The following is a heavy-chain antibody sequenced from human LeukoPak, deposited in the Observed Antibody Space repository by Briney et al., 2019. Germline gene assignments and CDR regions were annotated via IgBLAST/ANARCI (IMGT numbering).Heavy chain of an antibody. Sequence: PGGSLRLSCAGSGFTFSTYAMDWVRQAPGKGPEWVSSIRGDSAYIYYADSVKDRFTVSRDNARNSLYLHMSSLKTEDTAVYYCARLDYDSSGYYYYYYGMDVWGQGTTVTVSS. CDR1: GFTFSTYA. CDR3: ARLDYDSSGYYYYYYGMDV. CDR2: IRGDSAYI. D-gene: IGHD3-22*01. V-gene: IGHV3-21*01. J-gene: IGHJ6*02.